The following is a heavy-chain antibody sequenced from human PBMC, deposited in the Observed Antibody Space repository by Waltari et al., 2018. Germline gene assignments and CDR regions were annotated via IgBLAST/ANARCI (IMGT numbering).Heavy chain of an antibody. D-gene: IGHD1-26*01. Sequence: EVQLVESGGGLVQPGGSLRLSCAASGFTVSSNYMSWVRQAPGKGLEWFAVIYSGGSTYYADSVKGRFTISRHNSKNTLYLQMNSLRAEDTAVYYCARGGSNSLYYYYMDVWGKGTTVTISS. CDR3: ARGGSNSLYYYYMDV. V-gene: IGHV3-53*04. CDR1: GFTVSSNY. CDR2: IYSGGST. J-gene: IGHJ6*03.